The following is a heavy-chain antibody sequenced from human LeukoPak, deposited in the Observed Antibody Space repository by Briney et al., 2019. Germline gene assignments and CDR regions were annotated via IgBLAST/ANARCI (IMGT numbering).Heavy chain of an antibody. CDR2: IQNGGDS. V-gene: IGHV4-38-2*01. J-gene: IGHJ4*02. Sequence: PGKXXXWIGSIQNGGDSYYNPSLKSRTTMSVDTSKNQFSLKLTSVTAADTAVFYCARGMGRFCTSSSCYLSFVYWGQGTLVTVSS. CDR3: ARGMGRFCTSSSCYLSFVY. D-gene: IGHD2-2*01.